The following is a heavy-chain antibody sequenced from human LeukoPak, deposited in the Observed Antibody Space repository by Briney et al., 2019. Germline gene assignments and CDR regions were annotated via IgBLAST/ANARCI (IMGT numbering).Heavy chain of an antibody. CDR1: GYTFTGYY. CDR3: ARVEDVDTDPGG. V-gene: IGHV1-2*02. Sequence: ASVKVSCKASGYTFTGYYMHWVRQAPGQGLEWMGWINPNSGGTNYAQKFQGRVTITRDTSISTAYMELSRLRSDDTAVYYCARVEDVDTDPGGWGQGTLVTVSS. CDR2: INPNSGGT. D-gene: IGHD5-18*01. J-gene: IGHJ4*02.